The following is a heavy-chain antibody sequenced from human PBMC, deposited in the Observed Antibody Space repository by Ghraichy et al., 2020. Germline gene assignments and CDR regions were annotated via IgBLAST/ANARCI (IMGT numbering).Heavy chain of an antibody. J-gene: IGHJ4*02. V-gene: IGHV1-69*13. Sequence: SVKVSCKASGGTFSSYAISWVRQAPGQGLEWMGGIIPIFGTANYAQKFQGRVTITADESTSTAYMELSSLRSEDTAVYYCASSLRGDTPWGYFDYWGQGTLVTVSS. CDR3: ASSLRGDTPWGYFDY. D-gene: IGHD3-16*01. CDR1: GGTFSSYA. CDR2: IIPIFGTA.